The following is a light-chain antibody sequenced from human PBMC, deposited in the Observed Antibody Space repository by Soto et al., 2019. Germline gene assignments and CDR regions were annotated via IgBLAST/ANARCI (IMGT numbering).Light chain of an antibody. CDR3: SSFAGSPGV. J-gene: IGLJ2*01. V-gene: IGLV2-8*01. CDR1: SSDVGDYNY. Sequence: QSALTQPPSASGSLGQSVTIPCTGTSSDVGDYNYVSWYQQHPGKVPKLMIYEVSKRPSGVPDRFSGSKSGNTASLTVSGLQAEDEAYYYCSSFAGSPGVFGGGTKLTVL. CDR2: EVS.